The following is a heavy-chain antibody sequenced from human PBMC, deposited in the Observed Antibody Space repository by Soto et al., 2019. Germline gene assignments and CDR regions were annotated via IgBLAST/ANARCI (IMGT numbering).Heavy chain of an antibody. J-gene: IGHJ4*02. CDR1: GFSLTTDRVG. Sequence: QITLKESGPTLVKPTQTLTLTCTFSGFSLTTDRVGVGWIRQPPGEALEWLAVIYWDDRKTYRPSLESRLTITKDTSKHPVALTMTNMDSLDPATYYCAHAYGGRSLHWGQGTLVTVSS. CDR2: IYWDDRK. CDR3: AHAYGGRSLH. D-gene: IGHD1-26*01. V-gene: IGHV2-5*02.